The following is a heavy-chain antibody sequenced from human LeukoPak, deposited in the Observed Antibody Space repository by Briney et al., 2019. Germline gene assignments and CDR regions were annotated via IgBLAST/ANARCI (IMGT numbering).Heavy chain of an antibody. D-gene: IGHD3-10*01. CDR2: IYTSGST. CDR3: ARTSYGSGINYFDY. V-gene: IGHV4-4*07. J-gene: IGHJ4*02. Sequence: SETLSLTCTVFGGSISSYYWSWIRQPAGKGLEWIGRIYTSGSTNYNPSLKSRVTISVDTSKNQFSLKLSSVTAADTAVYYCARTSYGSGINYFDYWGQGTLVTVSS. CDR1: GGSISSYY.